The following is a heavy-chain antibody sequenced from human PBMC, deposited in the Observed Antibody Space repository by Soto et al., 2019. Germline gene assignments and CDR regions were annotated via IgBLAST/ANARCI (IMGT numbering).Heavy chain of an antibody. Sequence: SETLSLTCTVSGGSVSSGSYYWSWIRQPPGKGLEWIGYIYYSGSTNYNPSLKSRVTISVDTSKNQFSLKLSSVTAADTAVYYCARDRVTRWEPAYYYGMDVWGQGTTVTVS. J-gene: IGHJ6*02. D-gene: IGHD1-26*01. CDR2: IYYSGST. CDR1: GGSVSSGSYY. V-gene: IGHV4-61*01. CDR3: ARDRVTRWEPAYYYGMDV.